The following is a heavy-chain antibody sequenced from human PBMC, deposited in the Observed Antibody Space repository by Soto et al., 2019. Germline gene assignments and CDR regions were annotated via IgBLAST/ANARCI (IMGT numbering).Heavy chain of an antibody. V-gene: IGHV3-30*18. CDR1: GFTFISYG. CDR2: ISYDGSNK. Sequence: GGSLRVSCAASGFTFISYGMHWVRQAPGEGLEWVAVISYDGSNKYYADSVKGRFTISRDNSKNTLFLQMNSLRGEDTAVYYCSKESYSSSSYYYGMDVWGQAPTVTVSS. D-gene: IGHD6-6*01. CDR3: SKESYSSSSYYYGMDV. J-gene: IGHJ6*02.